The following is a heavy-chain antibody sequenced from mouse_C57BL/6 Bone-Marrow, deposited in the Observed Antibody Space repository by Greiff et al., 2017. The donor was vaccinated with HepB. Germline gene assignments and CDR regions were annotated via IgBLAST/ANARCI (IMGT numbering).Heavy chain of an antibody. CDR3: ARFDCPG. CDR1: GFTFSDYG. D-gene: IGHD2-13*01. V-gene: IGHV5-17*01. J-gene: IGHJ4*01. Sequence: EVKLMESGGGLVKPGGSLKLSCAASGFTFSDYGMHWVRQAPEKGLEWVAYISSGSSTIYYADTVKGRFTISRDNAKNTLFLQMTSLRSEDTAMYYCARFDCPGGGQGTSVTVSS. CDR2: ISSGSSTI.